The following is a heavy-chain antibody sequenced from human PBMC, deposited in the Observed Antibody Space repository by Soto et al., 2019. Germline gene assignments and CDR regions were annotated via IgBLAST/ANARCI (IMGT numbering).Heavy chain of an antibody. CDR2: ISDDGSET. CDR3: ARDAQGGWHFFD. V-gene: IGHV3-30*03. D-gene: IGHD6-19*01. CDR1: GFTFRTYG. J-gene: IGHJ4*01. Sequence: GVSLRLSCAPSGFTFRTYGMHWVHQAPGKGLEWVAFISDDGSETVLVDSVKGRLTRSRDDGKYTVSLRMICLRTKDTCVYYCARDAQGGWHFFD.